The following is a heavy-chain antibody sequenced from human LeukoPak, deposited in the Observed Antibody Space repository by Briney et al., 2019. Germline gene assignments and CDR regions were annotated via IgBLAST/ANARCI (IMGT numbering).Heavy chain of an antibody. D-gene: IGHD6-13*01. CDR3: ARGYVAADGLYYFDY. V-gene: IGHV3-21*01. J-gene: IGHJ4*02. CDR1: GFTFTDYS. CDR2: ISSSNKYI. Sequence: GESLRLSCAASGFTFTDYSMTWVRQAPGKGLEWVSVISSSNKYIYYADSVKGRFTISRDNGEKSLYLQMTSLRAEDTAVYYCARGYVAADGLYYFDYWGQGTLVTVSS.